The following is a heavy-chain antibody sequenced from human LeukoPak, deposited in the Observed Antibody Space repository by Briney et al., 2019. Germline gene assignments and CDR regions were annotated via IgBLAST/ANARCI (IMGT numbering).Heavy chain of an antibody. J-gene: IGHJ4*02. D-gene: IGHD4/OR15-4a*01. CDR2: INSDGSST. V-gene: IGHV3-74*01. Sequence: PGGSLRLSCAASGVTFSSYWVHWVRQAPGKGLVWVSRINSDGSSTSYADSVKGRFTISRDNAKNTLYLQMNSLRDDDTAVYYCARGTGYGVFDSWGQGTLVTVSS. CDR3: ARGTGYGVFDS. CDR1: GVTFSSYW.